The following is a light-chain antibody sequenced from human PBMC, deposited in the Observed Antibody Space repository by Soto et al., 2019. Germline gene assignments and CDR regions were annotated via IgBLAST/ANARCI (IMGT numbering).Light chain of an antibody. CDR2: DAS. CDR3: QQRSNWGPV. V-gene: IGKV3-11*01. J-gene: IGKJ1*01. CDR1: QSVSSY. Sequence: EIVLTQSPATLSLSPGEIATLSCRASQSVSSYLAWYQQKPGQAPRLLIYDASNRGTGIPARFSGSGSGTDFTLTISSLEPEDFAVYYCQQRSNWGPVFGQGTKVELK.